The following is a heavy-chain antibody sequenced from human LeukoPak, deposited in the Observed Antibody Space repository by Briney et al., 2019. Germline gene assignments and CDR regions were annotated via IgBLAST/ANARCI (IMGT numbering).Heavy chain of an antibody. CDR2: INHSGST. D-gene: IGHD6-19*01. V-gene: IGHV4-34*01. J-gene: IGHJ4*02. CDR3: ARGSIAVAGTAIDY. CDR1: GGSFSGYY. Sequence: SSETLSLTYAVYGGSFSGYYWSWIRQPPGKGLEWIGEINHSGSTNYNPSLKSRVTISVDTSKNQFSLKLSSVTAADTAVYYCARGSIAVAGTAIDYWGQGTLVTVSS.